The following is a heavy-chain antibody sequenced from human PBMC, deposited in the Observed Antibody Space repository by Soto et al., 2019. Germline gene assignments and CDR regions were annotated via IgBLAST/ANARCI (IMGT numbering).Heavy chain of an antibody. CDR3: ARGQEVGAHFFDS. Sequence: LRRSCDASGFTFSGFDIHLVRQPTGKGLEWVSTIGTAGDTYYAVSVKGRFTISRDNAKNSLSLQMNSLRAGDTAVYFCARGQEVGAHFFDSWGQGTQVTVSS. J-gene: IGHJ4*02. V-gene: IGHV3-13*01. CDR2: IGTAGDT. D-gene: IGHD2-15*01. CDR1: GFTFSGFD.